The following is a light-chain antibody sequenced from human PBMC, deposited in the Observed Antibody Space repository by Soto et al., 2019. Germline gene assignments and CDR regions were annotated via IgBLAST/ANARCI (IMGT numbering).Light chain of an antibody. CDR1: QSVSSS. CDR2: DAS. CDR3: QQRSDWPLI. J-gene: IGKJ3*01. Sequence: EIVLTQSPATLSLSPGDRATLSCRASQSVSSSLTWYQQKPGQAPRLLIYDASNRATGIPARFSGSGSGTDFTLTISSLEPEDFALYYCQQRSDWPLIFGPGTKVEIK. V-gene: IGKV3-11*01.